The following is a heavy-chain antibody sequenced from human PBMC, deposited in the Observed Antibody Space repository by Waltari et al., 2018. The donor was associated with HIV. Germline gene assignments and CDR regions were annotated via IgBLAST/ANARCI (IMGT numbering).Heavy chain of an antibody. CDR3: ARINCTSVSCYASLDY. CDR1: GYTFTSYG. D-gene: IGHD2-2*01. CDR2: VSAYNGNT. V-gene: IGHV1-18*01. Sequence: QVQLVQSGAEVKKPGASVKVSCKASGYTFTSYGISWVGQAPGQGLEWMGWVSAYNGNTNDAQKLQGRVTMTTDTSTSTAYMELRSLRSDVTAVYYCARINCTSVSCYASLDYWGQGTLVTVSS. J-gene: IGHJ4*02.